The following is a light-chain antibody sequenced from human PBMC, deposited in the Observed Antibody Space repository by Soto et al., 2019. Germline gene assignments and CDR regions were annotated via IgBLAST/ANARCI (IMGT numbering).Light chain of an antibody. CDR1: SSNIGAGYD. Sequence: QSVLTQPPSVSGAPGQRVTISCTGSSSNIGAGYDVHWYQQLPGTAPKLLIYGNSNRPSGVPDRFSGYKSGTSASLAITGLQAEDEADYYCQSYDSSLSGSMVFGGGTKLTVL. V-gene: IGLV1-40*01. CDR3: QSYDSSLSGSMV. CDR2: GNS. J-gene: IGLJ2*01.